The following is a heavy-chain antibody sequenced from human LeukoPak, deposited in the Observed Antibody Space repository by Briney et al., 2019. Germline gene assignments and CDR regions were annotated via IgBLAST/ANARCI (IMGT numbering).Heavy chain of an antibody. D-gene: IGHD2-15*01. CDR2: IWYDGNNK. J-gene: IGHJ4*02. CDR3: ARDLYCSGGSCSTRGLDY. Sequence: GGSLRLSCAASGFTFSTYGMHWVRQAPGKGLQWVAVIWYDGNNKYYADSVKGRFTISRDNSKNTLYLQMNSLRAEDTAVYYCARDLYCSGGSCSTRGLDYWGQGTLVTVSS. CDR1: GFTFSTYG. V-gene: IGHV3-33*01.